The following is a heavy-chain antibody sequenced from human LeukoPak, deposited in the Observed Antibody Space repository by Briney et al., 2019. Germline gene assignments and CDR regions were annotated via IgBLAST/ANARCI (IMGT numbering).Heavy chain of an antibody. CDR3: ARTSSSGLVGGYYFDY. D-gene: IGHD6-19*01. V-gene: IGHV4-38-2*02. CDR1: GYFISSGYY. Sequence: SETLSLTCTVSGYFISSGYYWGWIRQPPGKGLQWIGSIHHSGSTYYNPFLKSRVTISVDTSKNQFSLKLSSVTAADTAVYYCARTSSSGLVGGYYFDYWGQGTLVTVSS. J-gene: IGHJ4*02. CDR2: IHHSGST.